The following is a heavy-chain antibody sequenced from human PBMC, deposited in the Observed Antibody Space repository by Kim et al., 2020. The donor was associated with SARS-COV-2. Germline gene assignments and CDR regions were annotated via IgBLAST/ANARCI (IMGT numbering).Heavy chain of an antibody. J-gene: IGHJ4*02. Sequence: SETLSLTCTVSGGSISSSSYYWGWIRQPPGKGLEWIGSIYYSGSTYYNPSLKSRVTISVDTSKNQFSLKLSSVTAADTAVYYCARRIQLWLRQWYFDYWGQGTLVTVSS. CDR3: ARRIQLWLRQWYFDY. V-gene: IGHV4-39*01. D-gene: IGHD5-18*01. CDR1: GGSISSSSYY. CDR2: IYYSGST.